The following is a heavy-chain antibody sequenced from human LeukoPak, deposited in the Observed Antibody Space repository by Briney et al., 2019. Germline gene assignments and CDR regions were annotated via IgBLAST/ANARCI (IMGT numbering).Heavy chain of an antibody. CDR1: GGSISSYY. V-gene: IGHV4-59*12. CDR3: ARDPRLAAAGPNWFDP. CDR2: IYYSGST. Sequence: SETLSLTCTVSGGSISSYYWSWIRQPPGKGLEWIGSIYYSGSTYYNPSLKSRVTISVDTSKNQFSLKLSSVTAADTAVYYCARDPRLAAAGPNWFDPWGQGTLVTVSS. D-gene: IGHD6-13*01. J-gene: IGHJ5*02.